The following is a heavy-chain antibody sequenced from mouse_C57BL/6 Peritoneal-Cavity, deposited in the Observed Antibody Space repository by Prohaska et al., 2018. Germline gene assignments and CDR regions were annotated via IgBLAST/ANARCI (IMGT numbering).Heavy chain of an antibody. CDR2: IDPSDSYT. CDR3: ALYGNYGN. D-gene: IGHD2-1*01. V-gene: IGHV1-50*01. J-gene: IGHJ3*01. CDR1: GYTFTSYW. Sequence: QVQLQQPGAELVKPGASVKLSCKASGYTFTSYWMQWVKQRHGQGLEWIGEIDPSDSYTNYNQKFKGKATLTVDTSSSTAYMQLSSLTSEDSAVYYCALYGNYGNWGQGTLVTVSA.